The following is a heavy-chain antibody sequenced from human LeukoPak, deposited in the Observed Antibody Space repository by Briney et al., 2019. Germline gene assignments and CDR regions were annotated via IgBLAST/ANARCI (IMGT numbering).Heavy chain of an antibody. V-gene: IGHV1-2*02. J-gene: IGHJ6*03. CDR1: GYTFTGYY. CDR2: INPNSGGT. CDR3: ARGTPLPRLGELSLPRDYYYMDV. Sequence: GASVKVSCKASGYTFTGYYMHWVRQAPGQGLEWMGWINPNSGGTNYAQKFQGRVTMTRDTSISTAYMELSRLRSDDTAVYYCARGTPLPRLGELSLPRDYYYMDVWGKGTTVTISS. D-gene: IGHD3-16*02.